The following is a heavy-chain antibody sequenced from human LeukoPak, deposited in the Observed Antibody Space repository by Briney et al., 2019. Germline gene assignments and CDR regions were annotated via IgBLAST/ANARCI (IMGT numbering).Heavy chain of an antibody. J-gene: IGHJ4*02. D-gene: IGHD2-2*02. CDR2: ISGSGGST. Sequence: GSLRLSCAASGFTFSSYAMSWVRQAPGKGLEWVSAISGSGGSTYYADSVKGRLTISRDNSKNTLYLQMNSLRAEDTAVYYCAKGYGNIGYCSSTSCYTGGYFDYWGQGTLVTVSS. CDR3: AKGYGNIGYCSSTSCYTGGYFDY. CDR1: GFTFSSYA. V-gene: IGHV3-23*01.